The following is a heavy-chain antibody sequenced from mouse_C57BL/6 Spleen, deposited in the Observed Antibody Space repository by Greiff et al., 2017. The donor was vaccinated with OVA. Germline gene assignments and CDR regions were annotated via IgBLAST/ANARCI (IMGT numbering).Heavy chain of an antibody. CDR1: GFTFSDYG. Sequence: DVMLVESGGGLVKPGGSLKLSCAASGFTFSDYGMHWVRQAPEKGLEWVAYISSGSSTIYYADTVKGRFTISRDNAKNTLFLQMTSLRSEDTAMYYCARTDYGSSYGYWYFDVWGTGTTVTVSS. CDR3: ARTDYGSSYGYWYFDV. J-gene: IGHJ1*03. D-gene: IGHD1-1*01. CDR2: ISSGSSTI. V-gene: IGHV5-17*01.